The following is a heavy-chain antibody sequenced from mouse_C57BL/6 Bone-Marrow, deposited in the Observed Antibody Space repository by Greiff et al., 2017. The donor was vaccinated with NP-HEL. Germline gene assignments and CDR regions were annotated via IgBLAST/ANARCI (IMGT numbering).Heavy chain of an antibody. V-gene: IGHV1-20*01. CDR2: INPYNGDT. CDR3: ASSGAFAY. CDR1: GYSFTGYF. D-gene: IGHD1-3*01. Sequence: DVQLQESGPELVKPGDSVKISCKASGYSFTGYFMNWVMQSHGKSLEWIGRINPYNGDTFYNQKFKGKATLTVDKSSSTAHMELRSLTSEDSAVYYCASSGAFAYWGQGTLVTVSA. J-gene: IGHJ3*01.